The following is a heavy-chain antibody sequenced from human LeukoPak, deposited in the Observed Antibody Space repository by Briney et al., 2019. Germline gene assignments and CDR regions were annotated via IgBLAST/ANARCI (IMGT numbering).Heavy chain of an antibody. J-gene: IGHJ6*02. CDR2: ISSSSSYI. D-gene: IGHD3-16*01. Sequence: GGSLRLSCAASGFTFSSYNMNWVRQAPGKGLEWVSSISSSSSYIYYADSVKGRFTISRDNAKNSMYLQMNSLRAEDTAVYYCARGLEELDYYGMDVWGQGTTVTVSS. V-gene: IGHV3-21*01. CDR1: GFTFSSYN. CDR3: ARGLEELDYYGMDV.